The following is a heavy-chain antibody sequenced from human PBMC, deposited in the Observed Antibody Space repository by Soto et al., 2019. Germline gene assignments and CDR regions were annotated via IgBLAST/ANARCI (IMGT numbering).Heavy chain of an antibody. CDR2: INAGNGNT. CDR1: GYTFTSYA. V-gene: IGHV1-3*01. J-gene: IGHJ4*02. D-gene: IGHD3-9*01. Sequence: QVQLVQSGAEVKKPGASVKVSCKASGYTFTSYAMHWVRQAPGQRLEWMGWINAGNGNTKYSQKFQGRVTITRDTSACTAYMELRSLRSEDTAVYYCARGDILIDYWGQGTLVTVSS. CDR3: ARGDILIDY.